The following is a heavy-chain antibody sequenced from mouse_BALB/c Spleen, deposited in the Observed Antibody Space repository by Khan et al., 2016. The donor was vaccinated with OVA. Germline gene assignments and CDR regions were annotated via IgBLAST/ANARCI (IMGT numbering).Heavy chain of an antibody. D-gene: IGHD1-2*01. V-gene: IGHV3-2*02. CDR2: ISYSGST. Sequence: VQLKQSGPGLVKPSQSLSLTCTVTGYSITSGYGWNWIRQFPGNKLEWMGYISYSGSTNYNPSLKSRISITRDTSKNQFFLQVNSVTTEDTATYYWARTARIKYWGQGTTLTVSS. CDR3: ARTARIKY. CDR1: GYSITSGYG. J-gene: IGHJ2*01.